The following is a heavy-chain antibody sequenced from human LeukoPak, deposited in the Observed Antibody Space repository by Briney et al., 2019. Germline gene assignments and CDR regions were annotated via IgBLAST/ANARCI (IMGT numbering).Heavy chain of an antibody. CDR1: DFSVNTNY. CDR3: ARDTTITMVRGVPGY. D-gene: IGHD3-10*01. V-gene: IGHV3-53*01. CDR2: ILSGGAT. J-gene: IGHJ4*02. Sequence: GGSLRLSCAASDFSVNTNYMNWVRQAPGKGLEWVSVILSGGATYYADSVKGRFTISRDNSKNTLYLQMNSPRAEDTAAYYCARDTTITMVRGVPGYWGQGTLVTVSS.